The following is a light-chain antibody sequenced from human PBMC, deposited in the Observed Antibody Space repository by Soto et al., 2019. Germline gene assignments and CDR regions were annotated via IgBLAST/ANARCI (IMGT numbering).Light chain of an antibody. CDR3: QQYYSYPRT. J-gene: IGKJ1*01. CDR1: QGISXX. CDR2: AAS. Sequence: AIRMTXXPSSFSASTGDRVTITCRASQGISXXLAWYQQKPGKAPKLLIYAASTLQSXXXXXXXXXXXXXXXXXXISCLQSEDFATYYCQQYYSYPRTFGQGTKVEIK. V-gene: IGKV1-8*01.